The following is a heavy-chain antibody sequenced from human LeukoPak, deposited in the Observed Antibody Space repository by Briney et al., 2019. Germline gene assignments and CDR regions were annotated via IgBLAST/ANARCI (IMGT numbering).Heavy chain of an antibody. CDR2: IYSGGST. CDR3: ARERYFDWDLVGTFDY. CDR1: GFTVSSNY. J-gene: IGHJ4*02. V-gene: IGHV3-53*01. D-gene: IGHD3-9*01. Sequence: PGGSLRLSCAASGFTVSSNYMNWVRQAPGKGLEWVSVIYSGGSTYYADSVKGRFTISRDNSKNTLYLQMNSLRAEDTAVYYCARERYFDWDLVGTFDYWGQGTLVTVSS.